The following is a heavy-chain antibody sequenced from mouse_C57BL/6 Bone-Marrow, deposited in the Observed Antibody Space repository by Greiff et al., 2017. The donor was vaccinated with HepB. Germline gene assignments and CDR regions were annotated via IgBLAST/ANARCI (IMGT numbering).Heavy chain of an antibody. J-gene: IGHJ3*01. D-gene: IGHD4-1*02. CDR2: IDPENGDT. CDR3: TPNWGAY. V-gene: IGHV14-4*01. CDR1: GFNIKDDY. Sequence: EVQLQQSGAELVRPGASVKLSCTASGFNIKDDYMHWVKQRPEQGLEWIGWIDPENGDTEYASKFQGKATITADTSANTAYLQLSSLTSEDTAVYYCTPNWGAYWGQGTLVTVSA.